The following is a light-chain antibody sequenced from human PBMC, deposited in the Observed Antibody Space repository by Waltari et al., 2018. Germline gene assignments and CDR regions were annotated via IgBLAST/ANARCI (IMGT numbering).Light chain of an antibody. CDR3: QQYNNWLIT. V-gene: IGKV3-15*01. Sequence: EIVMTQSPATLSVSPGERATLSCRASQSVSSNLAWYQQKPGQAPRLLIYGASTRATGIPAGFIGSGSGTEFTLTISSLQSEDFAVYYCQQYNNWLITFGQGTRLEIK. CDR2: GAS. CDR1: QSVSSN. J-gene: IGKJ5*01.